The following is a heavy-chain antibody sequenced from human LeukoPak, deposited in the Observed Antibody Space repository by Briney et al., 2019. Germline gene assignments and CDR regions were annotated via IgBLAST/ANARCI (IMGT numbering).Heavy chain of an antibody. CDR1: GYTFTGYY. D-gene: IGHD2-2*02. J-gene: IGHJ4*02. CDR3: ARARLGYCSSTSCYTLYFDY. V-gene: IGHV1-2*02. CDR2: INPNSGDT. Sequence: ASVKVSCKASGYTFTGYYMHWVRQAPGQGLEWMGWINPNSGDTNYAQKFQGRVTMTRDTSISTAYMELSRLRSDDTAVYYCARARLGYCSSTSCYTLYFDYWGQGTLVTVSS.